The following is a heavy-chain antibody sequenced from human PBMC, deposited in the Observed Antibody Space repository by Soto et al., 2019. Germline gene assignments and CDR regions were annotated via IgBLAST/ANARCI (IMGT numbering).Heavy chain of an antibody. CDR2: IVPVAGRV. Sequence: QVLLVQSGAEVNKPGSSVKVSCKAAGGTFNTYSFTWVRQAPGQGLEWLGGIVPVAGRVNYAQKFRGRVTLTAEQCTSTGYMEISGLPSDNTAIYYFTRPSYASGFAFDPWGQRTLVTVSS. J-gene: IGHJ5*02. D-gene: IGHD6-19*01. CDR1: GGTFNTYS. V-gene: IGHV1-69*01. CDR3: TRPSYASGFAFDP.